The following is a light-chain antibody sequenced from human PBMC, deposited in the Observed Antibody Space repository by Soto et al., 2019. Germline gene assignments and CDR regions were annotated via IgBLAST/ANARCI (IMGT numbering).Light chain of an antibody. CDR3: QQRSNLPYT. CDR2: YAS. J-gene: IGKJ2*01. CDR1: QSVSSY. Sequence: EIVLTQSPATLSLFPGERATLSCRASQSVSSYLAWYQQKPGQAPRLLIYYASNRATGIPARLSGSGSGTDFTLTISSLDPEDFAVYYCQQRSNLPYTFGQGTKLEI. V-gene: IGKV3-11*01.